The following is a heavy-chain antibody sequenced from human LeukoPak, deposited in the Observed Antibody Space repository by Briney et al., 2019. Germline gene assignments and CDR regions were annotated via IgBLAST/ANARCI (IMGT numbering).Heavy chain of an antibody. D-gene: IGHD3-22*01. CDR2: MNPNSGNT. CDR3: AREFNRYDYDSLLQLYNWFDP. J-gene: IGHJ5*02. CDR1: GYTFTSYG. V-gene: IGHV1-8*03. Sequence: ASVKVSCKASGYTFTSYGINWVRQATGQGLEWMGWMNPNSGNTGYAQKFQGRVTITRNTSISTAYMELSSLRSEDTAVYYCAREFNRYDYDSLLQLYNWFDPWGQGTLVTVSS.